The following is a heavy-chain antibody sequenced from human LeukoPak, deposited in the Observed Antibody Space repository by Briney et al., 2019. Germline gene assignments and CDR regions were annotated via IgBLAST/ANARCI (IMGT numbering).Heavy chain of an antibody. CDR2: INPNSGDT. CDR1: GYTFTGYY. CDR3: ARVGVVDDSSGRTSYYFDY. D-gene: IGHD3-22*01. Sequence: GASVKVSCKASGYTFTGYYIHWVRQAPGQGLEWMGWINPNSGDTNYAQKFQGRVTMTRDTSISTAYMELSRLRSDDTAVYYCARVGVVDDSSGRTSYYFDYWGQGTLVTVSS. J-gene: IGHJ4*02. V-gene: IGHV1-2*02.